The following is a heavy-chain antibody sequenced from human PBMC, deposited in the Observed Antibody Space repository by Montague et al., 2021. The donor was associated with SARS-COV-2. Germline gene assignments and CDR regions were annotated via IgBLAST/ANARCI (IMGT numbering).Heavy chain of an antibody. J-gene: IGHJ6*02. CDR3: AAQTDYYYYSLDV. CDR2: INYSGDT. CDR1: SGSLSGYY. V-gene: IGHV4-34*01. Sequence: SETLSLTCAVYSGSLSGYYWSWIRQAPGKGLEWIGEINYSGDTYYNPSLTSRVTISIDTSESQFSLKLSSVTAADTAVYYCAAQTDYYYYSLDVWGQGTTATVS.